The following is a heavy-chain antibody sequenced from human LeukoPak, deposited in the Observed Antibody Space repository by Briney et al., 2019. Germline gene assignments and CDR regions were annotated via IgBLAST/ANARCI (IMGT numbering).Heavy chain of an antibody. J-gene: IGHJ4*02. Sequence: SETLSLTCTVSGGSISSYYWSWIRQPPGKGLEWIGYIYYSGSTNYNPSLKSRVTISVDTSKNQFSLKLSSVTAADTAVYYCARMGYYGSGSSLGYLDYWGQGTLVTVSS. D-gene: IGHD3-10*01. CDR2: IYYSGST. CDR3: ARMGYYGSGSSLGYLDY. CDR1: GGSISSYY. V-gene: IGHV4-59*01.